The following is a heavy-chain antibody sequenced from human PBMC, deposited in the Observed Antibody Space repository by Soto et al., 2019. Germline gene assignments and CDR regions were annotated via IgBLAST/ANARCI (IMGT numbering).Heavy chain of an antibody. J-gene: IGHJ4*02. CDR1: GFTFSSYA. V-gene: IGHV3-23*01. Sequence: GGSLRLSCAASGFTFSSYAMSWVRQAPGKGLEWVSGISGSGGSTYYADSVKGRFTISRDNSKNTLYLRMNSLRAEDTAVYYCAKDRDCSCGSCYFDSWGEGTLVTVSS. D-gene: IGHD2-15*01. CDR3: AKDRDCSCGSCYFDS. CDR2: ISGSGGST.